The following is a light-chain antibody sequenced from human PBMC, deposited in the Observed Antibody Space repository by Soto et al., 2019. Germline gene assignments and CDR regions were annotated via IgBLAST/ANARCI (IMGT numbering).Light chain of an antibody. V-gene: IGKV1-39*01. Sequence: DIQMTQSPSSLSASVGDRVTITCRASQNIYTFLNWYHQAPGKAPKLLIYRASTLENDVPSRFSGSGSGTDFALAISSLQTEDFGTYYCQQGLSTPWAFGQGTKVEVK. J-gene: IGKJ1*01. CDR3: QQGLSTPWA. CDR1: QNIYTF. CDR2: RAS.